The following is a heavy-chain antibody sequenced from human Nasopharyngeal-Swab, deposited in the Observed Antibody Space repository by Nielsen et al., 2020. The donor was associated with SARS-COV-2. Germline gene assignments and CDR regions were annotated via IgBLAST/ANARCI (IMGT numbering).Heavy chain of an antibody. CDR2: TRDKANSYTT. CDR1: GFTFSDHY. Sequence: GESLKISCAASGFTFSDHYMDWVRQAPGKGLEWVGRTRDKANSYTTEYAASVKGRFSISRDDSKNSLFLYMNSLKTEDTAVYYCTRAYYDSWSGYWFDVWGQGTMVTVSS. CDR3: TRAYYDSWSGYWFDV. J-gene: IGHJ3*01. V-gene: IGHV3-72*01. D-gene: IGHD3-3*01.